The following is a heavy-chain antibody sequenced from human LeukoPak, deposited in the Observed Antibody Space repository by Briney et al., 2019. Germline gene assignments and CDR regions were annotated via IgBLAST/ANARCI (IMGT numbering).Heavy chain of an antibody. Sequence: GESLKISCKGSGYSFTSYWIGRVRPLPGKGLEWMGIIYPGDSDTRYSPSFQGQVTISADKSISTAYLQWSSLKASDTAMYYCARAVGATDFDYWGRGTLVTVSS. V-gene: IGHV5-51*01. CDR1: GYSFTSYW. D-gene: IGHD1-26*01. J-gene: IGHJ4*02. CDR2: IYPGDSDT. CDR3: ARAVGATDFDY.